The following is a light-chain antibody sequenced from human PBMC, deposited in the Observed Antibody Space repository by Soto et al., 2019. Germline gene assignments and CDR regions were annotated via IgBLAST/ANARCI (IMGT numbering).Light chain of an antibody. CDR2: EVS. Sequence: QSALTQPASVSGSPGQSITISCTGTSSDIGGYNYVSWYQQHPGRAPKLMIYEVSNRPSGVSNRFSGSKSGNTASLTISGLHADDAADDYCSSYTTTTTRVVFGGGTKLTVL. CDR3: SSYTTTTTRVV. CDR1: SSDIGGYNY. J-gene: IGLJ2*01. V-gene: IGLV2-14*01.